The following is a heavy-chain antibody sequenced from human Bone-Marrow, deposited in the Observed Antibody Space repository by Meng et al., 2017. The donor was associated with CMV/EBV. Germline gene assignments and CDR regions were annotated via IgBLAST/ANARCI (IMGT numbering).Heavy chain of an antibody. J-gene: IGHJ4*02. Sequence: GGSLRLSCEGSMISLRSAQFNWVRQAPGKGLEWVSTSSGSSGSTHYADSVKGRFTISRDNSKNTLYLQMNNLRAEDTAVYYCARSHGWTFDYWRQGTLVTVSS. CDR3: ARSHGWTFDY. D-gene: IGHD6-19*01. CDR1: MISLRSAQ. CDR2: SSGSSGST. V-gene: IGHV3-23*01.